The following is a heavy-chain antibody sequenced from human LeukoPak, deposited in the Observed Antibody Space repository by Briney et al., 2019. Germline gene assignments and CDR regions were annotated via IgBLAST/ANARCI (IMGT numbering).Heavy chain of an antibody. D-gene: IGHD6-13*01. CDR3: AKEKGKQQLPHGGDY. J-gene: IGHJ4*02. CDR2: ISSSGGYT. V-gene: IGHV3-23*01. CDR1: GFTFSSYA. Sequence: GGSLRLSCAASGFTFSSYAMTWVRQAPGKGLEWVSTISSSGGYTYYADSVKGRFTISRDNSKNTLYLQMNSLRAEDTAIYYCAKEKGKQQLPHGGDYWGQGTLVTVSS.